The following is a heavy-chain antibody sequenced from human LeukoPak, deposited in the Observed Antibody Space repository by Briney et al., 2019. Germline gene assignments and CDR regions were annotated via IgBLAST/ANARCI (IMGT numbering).Heavy chain of an antibody. CDR2: IIPVFGTT. V-gene: IGHV1-69*06. J-gene: IGHJ4*02. CDR1: GGTFSSYA. D-gene: IGHD3-22*01. Sequence: SVKFSCKPSGGTFSSYAVSWVRLTPGQGLEWLGGIIPVFGTTTYAQKFQAKITMTADKSTNTAYLEISSLTSDDTAVYYCARCSPGDSSNFYAVLQYWGQGTQVTVST. CDR3: ARCSPGDSSNFYAVLQY.